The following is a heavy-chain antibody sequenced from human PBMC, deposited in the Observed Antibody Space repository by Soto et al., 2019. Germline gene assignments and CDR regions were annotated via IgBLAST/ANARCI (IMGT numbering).Heavy chain of an antibody. J-gene: IGHJ6*02. V-gene: IGHV3-48*03. CDR3: ARDAFVIYYKFGMDV. CDR2: ISSSGGTI. D-gene: IGHD1-26*01. CDR1: VFSWSEYE. Sequence: LXLSCSASVFSWSEYEMNWVRPAPRKGLEWFSYISSSGGTIKYAYSVKGRFTISRDNAKNSLFLQMHSLRADDTAVYYCARDAFVIYYKFGMDVWGQGSPVTVSS.